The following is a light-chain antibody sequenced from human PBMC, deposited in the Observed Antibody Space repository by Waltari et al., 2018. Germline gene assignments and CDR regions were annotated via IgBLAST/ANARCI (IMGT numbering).Light chain of an antibody. CDR3: CSYAGEYIGV. J-gene: IGLJ2*01. CDR1: TSDVGAYNY. CDR2: DVS. V-gene: IGLV2-11*01. Sequence: QSALTQPPSVSGSPGQSVTISCTGTTSDVGAYNYVSWYQQHPGKAPKMMISDVSQRPAGVPVRFSGSKSANTASLTISGLQAEDEADYYCCSYAGEYIGVFGGGTKLTVL.